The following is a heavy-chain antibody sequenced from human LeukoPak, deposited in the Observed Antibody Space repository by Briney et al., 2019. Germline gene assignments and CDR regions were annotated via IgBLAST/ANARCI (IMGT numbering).Heavy chain of an antibody. D-gene: IGHD3-10*01. CDR3: ARGDNYYYGMDV. CDR1: GGSISSGGYS. Sequence: SETLSLTCAVSGGSISSGGYSWSWIRQPPGKGLEWIGYIYHSGSTYYNPSLKSRVTISVDTAKNQFSLELGSVTAADTAVYFCARGDNYYYGMDVWGQGTTVTVSS. V-gene: IGHV4-30-2*02. J-gene: IGHJ6*02. CDR2: IYHSGST.